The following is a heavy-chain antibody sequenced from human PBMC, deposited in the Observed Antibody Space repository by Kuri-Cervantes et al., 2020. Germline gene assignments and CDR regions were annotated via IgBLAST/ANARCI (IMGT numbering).Heavy chain of an antibody. CDR1: GFTFSSYG. V-gene: IGHV3-33*01. CDR2: IWYDGSNK. Sequence: GGSLRLSCAASGFTFSSYGMHWVRQAPGKGLEWVAVIWYDGSNKYYADSVKGRFTISRDNAKNSLYLQMNSLRAEDTAVYYCARDLFGYYYYYMDVWGKGTTVTVSS. J-gene: IGHJ6*03. D-gene: IGHD3-3*01. CDR3: ARDLFGYYYYYMDV.